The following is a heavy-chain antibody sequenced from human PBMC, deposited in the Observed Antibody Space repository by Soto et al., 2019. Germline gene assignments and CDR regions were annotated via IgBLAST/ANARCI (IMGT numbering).Heavy chain of an antibody. CDR3: ARQRTTVVTQAYFDH. J-gene: IGHJ4*02. Sequence: SETLSLTCAVSGYSISSAYFWGWIRQPPGKGLEWIGSIYYSGRTYYNPSFKSRVTISIDTSKNQFSLKLSSVTATDTAVYYCARQRTTVVTQAYFDHWGQGALVTVSS. V-gene: IGHV4-38-2*01. CDR2: IYYSGRT. CDR1: GYSISSAYF. D-gene: IGHD2-21*02.